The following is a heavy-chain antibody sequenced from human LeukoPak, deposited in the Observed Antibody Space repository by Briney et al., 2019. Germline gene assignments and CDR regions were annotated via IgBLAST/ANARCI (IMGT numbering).Heavy chain of an antibody. J-gene: IGHJ4*02. D-gene: IGHD6-19*01. CDR2: MNPNSGNT. CDR3: ARGRRYSSGQWTLANY. Sequence: ASVKVSCKASGYTFTSYDINWVRQAPGQGPEWMGWMNPNSGNTGYAQKFQGRVTMTRNTSISTAYMELSSLRSEDTAVYYCARGRRYSSGQWTLANYWGQGTLVTVSS. CDR1: GYTFTSYD. V-gene: IGHV1-8*01.